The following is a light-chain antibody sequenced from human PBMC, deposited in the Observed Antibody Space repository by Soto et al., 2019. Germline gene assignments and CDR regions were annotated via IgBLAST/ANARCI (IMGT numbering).Light chain of an antibody. CDR3: PVWDISSDNPV. CDR2: DDS. CDR1: NIGSKS. V-gene: IGLV3-21*02. J-gene: IGLJ3*02. Sequence: SYELTQPPSVSVAPGQTARITCGGNNIGSKSVHWYQQKPGQAPVLVVYDDSDRPSGIPXXFSGSNSGNTATLTISRVEAXXXXXFYCPVWDISSDNPVFGGGTQLTVL.